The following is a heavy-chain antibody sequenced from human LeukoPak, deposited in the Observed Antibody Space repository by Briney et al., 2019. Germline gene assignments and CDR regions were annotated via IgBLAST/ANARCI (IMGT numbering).Heavy chain of an antibody. CDR3: AKSLVVPAAIYGYYYYGMDV. CDR2: ISGCGGST. J-gene: IGHJ6*02. D-gene: IGHD2-2*01. V-gene: IGHV3-23*01. CDR1: GFTFSSYA. Sequence: GGSLRLSCAASGFTFSSYAMSWVRQAPGKGLEWVSAISGCGGSTYYADSVKGRFTISRDNSKNTLYLQMNSLRAEDTAVYYCAKSLVVPAAIYGYYYYGMDVWGQGTTVTVSS.